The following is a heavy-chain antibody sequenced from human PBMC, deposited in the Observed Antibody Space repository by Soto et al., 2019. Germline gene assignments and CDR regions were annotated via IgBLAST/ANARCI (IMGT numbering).Heavy chain of an antibody. D-gene: IGHD3-16*01. Sequence: GGSLRLSCAASGFTFSSYWMTWVRQAPGKGLEWVGFIRIKTYGGTTEYAASVKGRFTISRDDSKSIAYLQMSSLKTEDTAVYYCSRGAAPYYQYGMDVWGQGTTVTVSS. CDR2: IRIKTYGGTT. CDR3: SRGAAPYYQYGMDV. CDR1: GFTFSSYW. V-gene: IGHV3-49*04. J-gene: IGHJ6*02.